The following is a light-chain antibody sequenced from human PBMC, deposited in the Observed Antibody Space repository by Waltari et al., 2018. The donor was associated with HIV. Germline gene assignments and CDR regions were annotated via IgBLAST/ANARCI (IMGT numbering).Light chain of an antibody. J-gene: IGKJ1*01. Sequence: DVQVTQLPSTLTASAGDRVPITCRVSQTIDNYLAWYQQRPGEAPNLLIYRASTLESGVPSRFSGSGSGTDFTFTINNLQPNDSATYYCQQYQSYSLFMFGPGTKVEIK. CDR2: RAS. V-gene: IGKV1-5*03. CDR3: QQYQSYSLFM. CDR1: QTIDNY.